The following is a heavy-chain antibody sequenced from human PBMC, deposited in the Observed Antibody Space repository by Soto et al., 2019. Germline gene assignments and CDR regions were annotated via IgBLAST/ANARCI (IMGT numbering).Heavy chain of an antibody. J-gene: IGHJ4*02. V-gene: IGHV3-15*07. CDR1: GSTFSNAW. D-gene: IGHD3-22*01. Sequence: GGSLRLSCAASGSTFSNAWMNWVRQAPGKGLEWVGRIKSKTDGGTTDYAAPVKGRFTISRDDSKNTLYLQMNSLKTEDTAVYYGTTLYYYDSSGYYRFLDYWGQGTLVTVSS. CDR3: TTLYYYDSSGYYRFLDY. CDR2: IKSKTDGGTT.